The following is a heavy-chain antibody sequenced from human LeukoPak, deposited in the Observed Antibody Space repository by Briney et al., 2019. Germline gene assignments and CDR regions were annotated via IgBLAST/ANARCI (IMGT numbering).Heavy chain of an antibody. CDR3: ARDWSRGEDFDC. V-gene: IGHV1-18*01. Sequence: ASVTVSRTSSAYTFTTYGISWGRLPQAPGQGLMGWISAYNGNTVYAQTLQGRVTMTTDTSTSTAYMELRSLRSDDTAVYYCARDWSRGEDFDCWGQGTLVTVSS. CDR1: AYTFTTYG. J-gene: IGHJ4*02. CDR2: ISAYNGNT.